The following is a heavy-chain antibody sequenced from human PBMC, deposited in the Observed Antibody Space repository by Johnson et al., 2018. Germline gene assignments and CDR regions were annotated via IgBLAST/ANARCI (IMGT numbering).Heavy chain of an antibody. Sequence: QVQLQESGPGLVKPSETLSLTCTVTGGSISSYYWGWIRQPPGKGLKYIGYVSDSGSTNYNPSLESRLSISLDKSKNQFSLKITSVTAADTAVYYCAREKFAVWGQGTLVTVSS. CDR2: VSDSGST. J-gene: IGHJ4*02. V-gene: IGHV4-59*01. CDR3: AREKFAV. CDR1: GGSISSYY. D-gene: IGHD3-10*01.